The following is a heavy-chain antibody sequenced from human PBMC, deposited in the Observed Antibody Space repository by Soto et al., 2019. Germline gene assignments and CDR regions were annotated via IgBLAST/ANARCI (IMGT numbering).Heavy chain of an antibody. V-gene: IGHV4-34*01. Sequence: PSETLSLTCAVYGGSFSGYYWSWIRQPPGKGLEWIGEINHSGSTNYNPSLKSRVTISVDTSKNQFSLKLSSVTAADTAVYYCARGLLAPDYCSGSYYNYYYYGMDVWGLGTTVTGSS. D-gene: IGHD3-10*01. CDR1: GGSFSGYY. CDR2: INHSGST. CDR3: ARGLLAPDYCSGSYYNYYYYGMDV. J-gene: IGHJ6*01.